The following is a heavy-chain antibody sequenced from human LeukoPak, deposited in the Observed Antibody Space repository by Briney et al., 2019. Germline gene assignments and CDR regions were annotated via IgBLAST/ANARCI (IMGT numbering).Heavy chain of an antibody. CDR1: GGSISSGDYY. CDR3: ARAGYSSRGWFDP. V-gene: IGHV4-30-4*08. Sequence: SETLSLTCTVSGGSISSGDYYWSWIRQPPGKGLEWIGYIYYSGSTYYNPSLKSRVTISVDTSKNQLSLKLSSVTAADTAVYYCARAGYSSRGWFDPWGQGTLVAVSS. J-gene: IGHJ5*02. CDR2: IYYSGST. D-gene: IGHD6-13*01.